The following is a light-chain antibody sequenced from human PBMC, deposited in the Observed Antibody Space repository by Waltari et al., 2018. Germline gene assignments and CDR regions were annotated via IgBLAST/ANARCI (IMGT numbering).Light chain of an antibody. Sequence: DIQLTQSPSFLSASVGDRVTITCRASQVISSYLSWYQQKPGKAPKVLIYAASTLQTGVPSRFSGSGSGTEFTLTISSLQPEDFATDYCQQLNSYPFTFGGGTRVAIK. CDR3: QQLNSYPFT. V-gene: IGKV1-9*01. CDR2: AAS. CDR1: QVISSY. J-gene: IGKJ4*01.